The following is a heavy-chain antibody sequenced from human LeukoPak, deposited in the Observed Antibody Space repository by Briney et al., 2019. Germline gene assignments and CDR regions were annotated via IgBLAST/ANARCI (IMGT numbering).Heavy chain of an antibody. D-gene: IGHD6-13*01. CDR3: ARDLMLYSSSLYAFDI. CDR2: ISYDGSNK. Sequence: TGGSLRLSCAASGFTFSSYAMHWVRQAPGKGLEWVAVISYDGSNKYYADSVKGRFTISRDNSKNTLCLQMNSLRAEDTAVYYCARDLMLYSSSLYAFDIWGQGTMVTVSS. J-gene: IGHJ3*02. V-gene: IGHV3-30-3*01. CDR1: GFTFSSYA.